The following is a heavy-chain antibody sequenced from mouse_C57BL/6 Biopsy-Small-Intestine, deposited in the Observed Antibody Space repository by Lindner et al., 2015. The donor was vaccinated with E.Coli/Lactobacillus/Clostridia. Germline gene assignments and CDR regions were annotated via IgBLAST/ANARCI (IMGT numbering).Heavy chain of an antibody. D-gene: IGHD1-2*01. Sequence: CELQESGPELVKPGASVKISCKASGYSFTDYNMNWVKQSNGKSLEWIGLINPNYGTTSYNQKFKGKATLTVDQSSSTAYMQLNSLTSEDSAVYYCARRPRGTAWYFDVWGTGTTVTVSS. CDR2: INPNYGTT. V-gene: IGHV1-39*01. CDR1: GYSFTDYN. J-gene: IGHJ1*03. CDR3: ARRPRGTAWYFDV.